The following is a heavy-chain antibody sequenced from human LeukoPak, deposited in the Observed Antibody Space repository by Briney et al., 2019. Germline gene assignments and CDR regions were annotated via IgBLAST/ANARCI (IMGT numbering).Heavy chain of an antibody. V-gene: IGHV3-23*01. D-gene: IGHD4-23*01. J-gene: IGHJ5*01. CDR2: ITDGGGST. Sequence: PGGSLRLSCAASGFTFSTYAMSWVRRTPGKGLEWVSAITDGGGSTYYADSVKGRFTISRDNSKNTLYLQMNSLRAEDTAVYYCAKDPPILRWCFDSWGQGTLVTVSS. CDR3: AKDPPILRWCFDS. CDR1: GFTFSTYA.